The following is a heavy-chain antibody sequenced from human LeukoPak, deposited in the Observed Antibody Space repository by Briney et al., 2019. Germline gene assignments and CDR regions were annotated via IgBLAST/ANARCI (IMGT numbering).Heavy chain of an antibody. J-gene: IGHJ5*02. CDR3: ARTRYGGYCSSTSCKRSWFDP. D-gene: IGHD2-2*01. V-gene: IGHV4-39*01. Sequence: PSETLSLTCTVSGGSISSSSYYWGWIRQPPGKGLEWIGSIYYSGSTYYNPSLKSRVTISVDTSKNQFSLKLSSVTAADTAVYYCARTRYGGYCSSTSCKRSWFDPWGQGTLVTVSS. CDR1: GGSISSSSYY. CDR2: IYYSGST.